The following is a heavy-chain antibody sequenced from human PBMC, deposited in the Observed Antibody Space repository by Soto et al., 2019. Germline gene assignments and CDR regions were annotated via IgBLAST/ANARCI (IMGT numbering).Heavy chain of an antibody. Sequence: SETMSLTCAVSGGSISSGGYSWSWIRQPPGKGLEWIGYIYHSGSTYYNPSLKSRVTISVDRSKNQFSLKLSSVTAADTAVYYCARDAFGESINDYWGQGTLVTVSS. V-gene: IGHV4-30-2*01. J-gene: IGHJ4*02. D-gene: IGHD3-10*01. CDR2: IYHSGST. CDR1: GGSISSGGYS. CDR3: ARDAFGESINDY.